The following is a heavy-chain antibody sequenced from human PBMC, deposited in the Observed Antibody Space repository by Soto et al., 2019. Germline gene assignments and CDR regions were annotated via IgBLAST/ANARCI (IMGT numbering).Heavy chain of an antibody. CDR1: GFTVINSY. CDR2: IYSGGSI. Sequence: VQLVESGGGLIQPGGSLRLSCAASGFTVINSYMIWVRQAPGKGLEWVSLIYSGGSIHYADSVKGRFTISRDGSKNTLYLHMSSLRAEDTAVYYCATSPGVGVWGQGTTVTVSS. J-gene: IGHJ6*02. V-gene: IGHV3-53*01. CDR3: ATSPGVGV. D-gene: IGHD2-8*01.